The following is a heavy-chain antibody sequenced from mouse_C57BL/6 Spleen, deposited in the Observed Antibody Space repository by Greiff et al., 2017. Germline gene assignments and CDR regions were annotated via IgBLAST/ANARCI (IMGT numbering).Heavy chain of an antibody. D-gene: IGHD1-1*01. J-gene: IGHJ2*01. CDR2: IHPNSGST. V-gene: IGHV1-64*01. CDR1: GYTFTSYW. Sequence: QVQLQQSGAELVKPGASVKLSCKASGYTFTSYWMHWVKQRPGQGLEWIGMIHPNSGSTNYNEKFKSKATLTVDKSSSTAYMQLSSLTSEDSAVYYCARSGSSLYYFDYWGQGTTLTVSS. CDR3: ARSGSSLYYFDY.